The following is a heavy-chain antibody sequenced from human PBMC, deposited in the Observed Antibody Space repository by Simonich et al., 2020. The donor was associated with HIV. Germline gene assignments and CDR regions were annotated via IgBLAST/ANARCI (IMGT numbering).Heavy chain of an antibody. CDR2: MNPNSGNA. D-gene: IGHD4-17*01. CDR1: GYTLTSFD. Sequence: VQSGAEVKKPGASVKVSCRASGYTLTSFDINWVRQDTGQVLEWMGWMNPNSGNAGYAQKFQGRVTFTRNTSISTAYMDLSNLRSEDTAVYYCARGQIDGFNLTTVTTVITFDIWGQGTLVTVSS. J-gene: IGHJ3*02. V-gene: IGHV1-8*03. CDR3: ARGQIDGFNLTTVTTVITFDI.